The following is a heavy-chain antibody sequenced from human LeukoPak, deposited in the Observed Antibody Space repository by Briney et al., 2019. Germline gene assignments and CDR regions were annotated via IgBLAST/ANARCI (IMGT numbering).Heavy chain of an antibody. CDR1: GFTFDDYA. J-gene: IGHJ4*02. D-gene: IGHD6-19*01. CDR2: ISWNSGSI. CDR3: AKGVKAVAGGPADY. V-gene: IGHV3-9*01. Sequence: GGSLRLSCAASGFTFDDYAMHWVRQAPGKGLEWVSGISWNSGSIGYADSVKGRFTISRDNAKNSLYLQMNSLRAEDTALYYCAKGVKAVAGGPADYRGQGTLVTVSS.